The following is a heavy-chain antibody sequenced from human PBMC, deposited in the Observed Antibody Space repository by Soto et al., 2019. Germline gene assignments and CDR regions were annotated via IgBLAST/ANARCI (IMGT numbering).Heavy chain of an antibody. CDR3: ARDRGSSWLAVWFDP. CDR1: GFTFSSYA. CDR2: ISYDGSNK. Sequence: GGSLRLSCAASGFTFSSYAMHWVRQAPGKGLEGVAVISYDGSNKYYADSVKGRFTISRDNSKNTLYLQMNSLRAEDTAVYYCARDRGSSWLAVWFDPWGQGTLVTVSS. D-gene: IGHD6-13*01. V-gene: IGHV3-30-3*01. J-gene: IGHJ5*02.